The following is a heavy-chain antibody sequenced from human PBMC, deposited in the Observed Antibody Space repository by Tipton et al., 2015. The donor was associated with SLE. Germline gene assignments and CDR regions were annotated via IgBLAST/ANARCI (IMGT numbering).Heavy chain of an antibody. D-gene: IGHD5-12*01. CDR1: GFTFSSYG. J-gene: IGHJ4*02. Sequence: SLRLSCAASGFTFSSYGMHWVRQAPGKGLEWVAFIRYDGSNKYYADSVKGRFTISRDNSKNTLYLQMNSLRAEDTAVYYCAKDLRVATIMDYWGQGTLVTVSS. V-gene: IGHV3-30*02. CDR2: IRYDGSNK. CDR3: AKDLRVATIMDY.